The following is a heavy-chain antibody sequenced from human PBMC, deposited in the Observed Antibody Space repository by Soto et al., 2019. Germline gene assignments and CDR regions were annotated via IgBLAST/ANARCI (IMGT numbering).Heavy chain of an antibody. CDR1: GGSFSGYY. V-gene: IGHV4-34*01. Sequence: QVQLQQWGAGLLKPSETLSLTCAVYGGSFSGYYWSWIRQPPGKGLEWIGEINHSGSTNYNPSLKSRVTISVDTAKNQFSLKLSSVTAADTAVYYCARGVQWYGTLTTFDYWGQGTLVTVSS. CDR3: ARGVQWYGTLTTFDY. CDR2: INHSGST. J-gene: IGHJ4*02. D-gene: IGHD2-8*01.